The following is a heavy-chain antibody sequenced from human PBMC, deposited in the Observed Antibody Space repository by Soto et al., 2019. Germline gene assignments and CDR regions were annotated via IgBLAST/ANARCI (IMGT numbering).Heavy chain of an antibody. V-gene: IGHV3-48*02. D-gene: IGHD3-10*01. Sequence: EVHLVESGGGLVQPGGSLRLSCAASGFTFSSYSMNWVRQAPGKGREWLSYISSSSSTIYYADSVKGRFTISRDNAKHSLYLHMNSLRDEDTAVYYCARDRGTRAPNNWFDPWGQGTLVTVSS. CDR1: GFTFSSYS. CDR2: ISSSSSTI. J-gene: IGHJ5*02. CDR3: ARDRGTRAPNNWFDP.